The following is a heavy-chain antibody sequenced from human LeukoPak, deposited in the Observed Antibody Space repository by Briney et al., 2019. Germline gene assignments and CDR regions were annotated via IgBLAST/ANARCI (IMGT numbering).Heavy chain of an antibody. CDR2: IYFSGST. V-gene: IGHV4-30-4*01. D-gene: IGHD4-23*01. CDR3: ARETTVVTRNAFDI. Sequence: SETLSLTCTVSGGFISSADYYWNWIRQPPGKGLEWIGYIYFSGSTYYNPSLKSRVTISVDTSKNQFSLKLSSVTASDTAVYFCARETTVVTRNAFDIWGQGTMVTVSS. J-gene: IGHJ3*02. CDR1: GGFISSADYY.